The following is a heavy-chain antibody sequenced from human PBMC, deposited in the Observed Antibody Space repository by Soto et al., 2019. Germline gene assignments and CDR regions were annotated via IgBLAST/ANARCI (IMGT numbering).Heavy chain of an antibody. V-gene: IGHV4-39*01. CDR1: GGSISSSSYY. CDR3: ARLEAAAGTGYFDY. Sequence: SETLSLTCTVSGGSISSSSYYWGWIRQPPGKGLEWIGSIYYSGSTYYNPSLKSRVTISVDTSKNQFSLKLSSVTAADTAVYYCARLEAAAGTGYFDYWGQGTLVTVSS. J-gene: IGHJ4*02. CDR2: IYYSGST. D-gene: IGHD6-13*01.